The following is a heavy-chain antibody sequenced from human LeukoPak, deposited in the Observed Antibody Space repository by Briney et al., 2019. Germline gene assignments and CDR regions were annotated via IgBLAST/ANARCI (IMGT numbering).Heavy chain of an antibody. CDR3: ANDMPSAAAGTDYYGMDV. CDR1: GFTFDDYA. V-gene: IGHV3-43D*04. Sequence: PGGSLRLSCAASGFTFDDYAMHWVRQAPGKGLEWVSLISWDGGSTYYADSVKGRFTISRDNSKNSLYLQMNSLRAEDTALYYCANDMPSAAAGTDYYGMDVWGKGTTVTVSS. J-gene: IGHJ6*04. CDR2: ISWDGGST. D-gene: IGHD6-13*01.